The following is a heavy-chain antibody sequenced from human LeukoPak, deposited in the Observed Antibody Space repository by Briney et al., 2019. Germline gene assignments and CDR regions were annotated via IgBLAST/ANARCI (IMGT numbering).Heavy chain of an antibody. CDR1: GFTVNNNY. Sequence: GGSLRLSCAASGFTVNNNYMSWVRQPPGKGLEWVSVISSGGFTSHADSVRGRFTISRDNSKNTVYLHMNSLRGEDTAVYYCAREAFTPSYNYYYMDVWGKGTMVIVSS. J-gene: IGHJ6*03. CDR3: AREAFTPSYNYYYMDV. CDR2: ISSGGFT. D-gene: IGHD2-2*02. V-gene: IGHV3-53*01.